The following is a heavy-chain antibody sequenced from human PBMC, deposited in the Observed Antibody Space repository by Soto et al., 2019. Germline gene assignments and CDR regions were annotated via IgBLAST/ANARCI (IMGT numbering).Heavy chain of an antibody. CDR3: AGGGGRVRGAPYYYGMDV. CDR1: GFTFSSYA. V-gene: IGHV1-69*18. D-gene: IGHD3-10*01. CDR2: IIPNLGTA. J-gene: IGHJ6*02. Sequence: VQLLESGGGLVQPGGSLRLSCAASGFTFSSYAISWVRQAPGQGLEWMGRIIPNLGTANYAQKFQGRVTITGDESTSKGDRELGSLSGEGSGAERGAGGGGRVRGAPYYYGMDVWGQGTTVTVSS.